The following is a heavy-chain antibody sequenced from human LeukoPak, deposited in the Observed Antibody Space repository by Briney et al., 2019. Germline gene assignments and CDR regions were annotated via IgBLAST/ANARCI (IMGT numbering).Heavy chain of an antibody. CDR3: AKDREGVRYFD. D-gene: IGHD3-9*01. CDR2: ISDSGGST. Sequence: GGSLRLSCAASGFTFSSYAMSWVRQAPGKGLEWVSTISDSGGSTYYADSVKGRFTIPRDNSKNTLYLQMNSLRAEDTAVYYCAKDREGVRYFDWGQGTLVTVSS. J-gene: IGHJ4*02. V-gene: IGHV3-23*01. CDR1: GFTFSSYA.